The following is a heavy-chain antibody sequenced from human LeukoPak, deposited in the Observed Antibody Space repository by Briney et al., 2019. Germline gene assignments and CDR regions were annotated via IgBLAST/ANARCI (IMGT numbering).Heavy chain of an antibody. D-gene: IGHD3-9*01. CDR1: GDSVSSNSAA. Sequence: SQTLSLTCALSGDSVSSNSAAWNWIRQSPSRGLEWLGRTYYRPKWYNDYAVSEKSRITINPDTSKNQFSLKLSSVTAADTAVYYCARAVRYFDWLSFDYWGQGTLVTVSS. V-gene: IGHV6-1*01. J-gene: IGHJ4*02. CDR3: ARAVRYFDWLSFDY. CDR2: TYYRPKWYN.